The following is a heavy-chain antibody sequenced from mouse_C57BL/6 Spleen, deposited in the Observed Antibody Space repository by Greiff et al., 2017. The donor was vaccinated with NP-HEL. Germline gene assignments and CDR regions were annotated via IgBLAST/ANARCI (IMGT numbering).Heavy chain of an antibody. CDR3: ARGGYSKRYWYFDV. Sequence: QVQLQQPGAELVRPGSSVKLSCKASGYTFTSYWMDWVKQRPGQGLEWIGNIYPSDSETHYNQKFKDKATLTVDKSSSTAYMQLSSLTSEDSAVYYCARGGYSKRYWYFDVWGTGTTVTVSS. V-gene: IGHV1-61*01. CDR2: IYPSDSET. J-gene: IGHJ1*03. D-gene: IGHD2-5*01. CDR1: GYTFTSYW.